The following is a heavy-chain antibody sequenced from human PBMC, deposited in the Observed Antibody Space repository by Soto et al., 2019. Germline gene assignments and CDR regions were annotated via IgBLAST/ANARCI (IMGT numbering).Heavy chain of an antibody. CDR3: ASLFKSYYYYYYGMDV. CDR1: GYSFTSYW. Sequence: GESLKISCKGSGYSFTSYWISWVRQMPGKGLEWMGRIDPSDSYTNYSPSFQGHVTISADKSISTAYLQWSSLRASDTAMYYCASLFKSYYYYYYGMDVWGQGTTVNVSS. J-gene: IGHJ6*02. CDR2: IDPSDSYT. V-gene: IGHV5-10-1*01.